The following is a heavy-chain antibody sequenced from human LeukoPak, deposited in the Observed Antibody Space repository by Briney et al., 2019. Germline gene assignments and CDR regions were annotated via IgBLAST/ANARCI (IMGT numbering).Heavy chain of an antibody. Sequence: PSQTLSLTCTVSGGSISSGGFYWSWIRQHPGKGLEWLGYIYDSGTTYYNPSLKSRVTFSVDTSKNQFSLKLNPVTAADTALHYCARGTTDGYSYGRFDYWGQGTLVTVSS. CDR2: IYDSGTT. CDR3: ARGTTDGYSYGRFDY. J-gene: IGHJ4*02. CDR1: GGSISSGGFY. V-gene: IGHV4-31*03. D-gene: IGHD5-18*01.